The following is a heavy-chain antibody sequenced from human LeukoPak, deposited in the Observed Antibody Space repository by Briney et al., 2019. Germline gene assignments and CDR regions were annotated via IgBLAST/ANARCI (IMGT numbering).Heavy chain of an antibody. D-gene: IGHD3-9*01. CDR1: GFTFSSYA. V-gene: IGHV3-23*01. J-gene: IGHJ4*02. Sequence: GGSLRRSCAASGFTFSSYAMSWVRQAPGKGLEWVSAISGSGGSTYYADSVKGRFTISRDNSKNTLYLQMNSLRAEDTAVYYCARALYYDILTGYNDFDYWGQGTLVTVSS. CDR2: ISGSGGST. CDR3: ARALYYDILTGYNDFDY.